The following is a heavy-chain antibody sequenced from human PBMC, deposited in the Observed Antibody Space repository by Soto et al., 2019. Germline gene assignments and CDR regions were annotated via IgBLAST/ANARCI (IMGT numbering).Heavy chain of an antibody. V-gene: IGHV6-1*01. CDR3: VRMVGSTEHVY. D-gene: IGHD2-15*01. Sequence: SKALSLTSAISGDTVSSNSAACNLIRHSPSRGLEWLGRTYHRSKWYNDYAVSVKGRITINPDTSKNQFSLQLNSVTPEDTAVYYCVRMVGSTEHVYWGQGTLVTVSS. J-gene: IGHJ4*02. CDR1: GDTVSSNSAA. CDR2: TYHRSKWYN.